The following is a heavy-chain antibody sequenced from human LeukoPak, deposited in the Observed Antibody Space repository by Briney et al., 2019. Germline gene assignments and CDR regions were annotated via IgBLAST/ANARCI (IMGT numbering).Heavy chain of an antibody. J-gene: IGHJ6*03. CDR2: INHSGST. CDR3: ARERRIAARPRRHYYYNMDV. D-gene: IGHD6-6*01. Sequence: SGTLSLTCAVYGGSFSGYYWSWIRQPPGKGLEWIGEINHSGSTNYNPSLKSRVTISVDTSKNQLSLKLSSVTAADTAVYYCARERRIAARPRRHYYYNMDVWGKGTTVTVSS. V-gene: IGHV4-34*01. CDR1: GGSFSGYY.